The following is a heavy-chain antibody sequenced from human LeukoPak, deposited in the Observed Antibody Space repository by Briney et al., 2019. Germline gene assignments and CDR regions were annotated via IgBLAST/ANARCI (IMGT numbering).Heavy chain of an antibody. CDR1: GGSIDDYY. J-gene: IGHJ4*02. D-gene: IGHD6-19*01. Sequence: SETLSLTCVVSGGSIDDYYWSWIRQSAGKGLEWIGRVSSSGNTNYSPSLKSRLTMSVDNSNNQFSLRRTSVTAADTAVYYCARDRGVTVPDRRLDYWGQGTLVTVSS. CDR3: ARDRGVTVPDRRLDY. V-gene: IGHV4-4*07. CDR2: VSSSGNT.